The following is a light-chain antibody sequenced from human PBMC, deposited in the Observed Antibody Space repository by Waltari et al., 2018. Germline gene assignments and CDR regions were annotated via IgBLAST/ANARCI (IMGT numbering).Light chain of an antibody. Sequence: EIVLTQSPATLSLSPGDRATLSCRASQGGIDFLAWYQQRPGQAPRPLIYDTSNRAPGIPARFRGSGSGTDFTLTISSLEPEDFAVYYCQQRDRTFGQGTKVEIK. CDR2: DTS. V-gene: IGKV3-11*01. CDR1: QGGIDF. CDR3: QQRDRT. J-gene: IGKJ1*01.